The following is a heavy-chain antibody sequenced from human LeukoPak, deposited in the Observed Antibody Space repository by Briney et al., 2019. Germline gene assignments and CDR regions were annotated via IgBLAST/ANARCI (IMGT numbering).Heavy chain of an antibody. Sequence: SETLSLTCAVYGGSFSGYYWSWIRQPPGKGLEWIGEINHSGSTNYNPCLKSRVTISVDTSKNQFSLKLSSVTAAYTAVYYCAGYGTIAATETHDAFDIWGQGTMVTVSS. J-gene: IGHJ3*02. CDR2: INHSGST. D-gene: IGHD6-13*01. V-gene: IGHV4-34*01. CDR1: GGSFSGYY. CDR3: AGYGTIAATETHDAFDI.